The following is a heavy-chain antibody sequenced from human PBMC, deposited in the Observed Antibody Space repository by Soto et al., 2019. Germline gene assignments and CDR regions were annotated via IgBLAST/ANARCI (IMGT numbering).Heavy chain of an antibody. V-gene: IGHV3-48*02. D-gene: IGHD3-10*01. J-gene: IGHJ4*02. CDR2: ISSSSSTI. Sequence: GGSLRLSCAASGFTFSSYSMNWVRQAPGKGLEWVSYISSSSSTIYYADSVKGRFTISRDNAKNSLYLQMNSLRDEDTAVYYCARDSLWFGDPNPLAYWGQGTLVTVSS. CDR1: GFTFSSYS. CDR3: ARDSLWFGDPNPLAY.